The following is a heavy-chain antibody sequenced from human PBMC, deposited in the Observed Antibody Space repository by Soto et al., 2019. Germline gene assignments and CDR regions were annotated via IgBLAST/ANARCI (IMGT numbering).Heavy chain of an antibody. V-gene: IGHV5-51*01. Sequence: PGESLKISCKGSGYSFTSYWIGWARQMPGKGLEWMGIIYPGDSDTRYSPSFQGQVTISADKSISTAYLQWSSMKASDTAMYYCARGLGGDCSSTSCYNHPGAYYYYGMDVWGQGTTVTVSS. CDR1: GYSFTSYW. D-gene: IGHD2-2*02. CDR2: IYPGDSDT. J-gene: IGHJ6*02. CDR3: ARGLGGDCSSTSCYNHPGAYYYYGMDV.